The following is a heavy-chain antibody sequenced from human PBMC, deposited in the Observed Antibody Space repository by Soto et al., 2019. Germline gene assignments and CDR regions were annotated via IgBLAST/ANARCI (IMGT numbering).Heavy chain of an antibody. V-gene: IGHV1-69*01. CDR1: GGTFSSYA. D-gene: IGHD2-2*02. Sequence: QVQLVQSGAEVKKPGSSVQVSCKASGGTFSSYAISWVRQAPGQGLEWMGGIIPIFGTAHYAQKFQGRVTITADESTSTAYMELSSLRSEDTAVYYCARDGCSSNSCYTDYYYGMDVWGQGATVTVSS. CDR3: ARDGCSSNSCYTDYYYGMDV. CDR2: IIPIFGTA. J-gene: IGHJ6*02.